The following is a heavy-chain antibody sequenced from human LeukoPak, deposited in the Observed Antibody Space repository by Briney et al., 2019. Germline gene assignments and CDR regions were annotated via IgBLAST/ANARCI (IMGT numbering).Heavy chain of an antibody. CDR2: IYYSGST. D-gene: IGHD3-10*01. CDR3: ARDPRSGSYLDY. CDR1: GGSISSYY. Sequence: SETLSLTCTVSGGSISSYYWSWIRQPPGKGLEWIGYIYYSGSTNYNPSLKSRVTISVDTFKNQFSLKLSSVTAADTAVYYCARDPRSGSYLDYWGQGTLVTVSS. V-gene: IGHV4-59*01. J-gene: IGHJ4*02.